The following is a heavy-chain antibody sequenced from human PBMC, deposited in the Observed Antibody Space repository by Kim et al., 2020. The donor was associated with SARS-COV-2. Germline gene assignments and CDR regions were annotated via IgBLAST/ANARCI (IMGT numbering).Heavy chain of an antibody. CDR2: ISYDGSNK. CDR1: GFTFSSYA. Sequence: GGSLRLSCAASGFTFSSYAMHWVRQAPGKGLEWVAVISYDGSNKYYADSVKGRFTISRDNSKNTLYLQMNSLRAEDTAVYYCAPRAVFSRGGFDYWGQGTLVTVSS. J-gene: IGHJ4*02. V-gene: IGHV3-30-3*01. CDR3: APRAVFSRGGFDY. D-gene: IGHD2-2*01.